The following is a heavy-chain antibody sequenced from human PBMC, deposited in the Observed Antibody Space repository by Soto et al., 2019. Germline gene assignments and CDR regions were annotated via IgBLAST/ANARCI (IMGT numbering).Heavy chain of an antibody. Sequence: QVQLIQTGAEVKRPGASLKVSCRASGYAFNTYVVSWVRQAPGQGLEWVGWISTSNGNTNSAKNCQGRVTLTTNTSTSTTDMELRSLKSDDTAVYYGERDLPSAGTFFALWVQRTLVTIAS. J-gene: IGHJ4*02. CDR2: ISTSNGNT. CDR3: ERDLPSAGTFFAL. D-gene: IGHD3-16*01. CDR1: GYAFNTYV. V-gene: IGHV1-18*01.